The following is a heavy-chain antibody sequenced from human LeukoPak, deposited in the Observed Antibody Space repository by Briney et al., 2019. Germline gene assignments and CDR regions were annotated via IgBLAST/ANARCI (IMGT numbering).Heavy chain of an antibody. CDR3: ARYSSSWHYYFDH. Sequence: PGGSLRLSCAASGFTFSSYDMDWVRQAPGKGPEWVSYISSSGNTIYYTDSVKGRFTISRDNAQNSLYLQMSSLRAEDTAVYYCARYSSSWHYYFDHWGQGTLVTVSS. D-gene: IGHD6-13*01. V-gene: IGHV3-48*03. CDR2: ISSSGNTI. J-gene: IGHJ4*02. CDR1: GFTFSSYD.